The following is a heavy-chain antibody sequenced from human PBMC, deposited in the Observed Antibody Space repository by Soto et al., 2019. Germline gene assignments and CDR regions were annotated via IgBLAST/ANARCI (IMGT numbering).Heavy chain of an antibody. CDR2: ISTSSAAT. J-gene: IGHJ4*02. D-gene: IGHD2-15*01. V-gene: IGHV3-48*01. CDR1: GITFSAYE. Sequence: GGSLRLSCEASGITFSAYEMTWVRQAPGRGLEWVSFISTSSAATYYAASVQGRFTVSRDNAANSLYLQMTSLRGEDTAAYYCVRDRFGGSFDYWGRGTLVTVSS. CDR3: VRDRFGGSFDY.